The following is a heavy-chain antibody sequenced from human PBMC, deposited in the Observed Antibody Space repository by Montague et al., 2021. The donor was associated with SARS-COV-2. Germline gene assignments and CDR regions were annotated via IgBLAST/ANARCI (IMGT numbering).Heavy chain of an antibody. Sequence: SETLSLTCVVSDVSLSSSTWWSWVRPSPGKGLEWVGATYLSGFTQYNPSVKSRVTISLDDSRSQFSLRLASVTAADTAAYFCARGGLGNRGFDYWGQGTPVIVSS. CDR1: DVSLSSSTW. J-gene: IGHJ4*02. CDR3: ARGGLGNRGFDY. CDR2: TYLSGFT. V-gene: IGHV4-4*02. D-gene: IGHD3/OR15-3a*01.